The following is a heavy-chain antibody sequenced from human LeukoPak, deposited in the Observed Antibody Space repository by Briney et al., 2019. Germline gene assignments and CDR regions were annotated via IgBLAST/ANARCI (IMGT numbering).Heavy chain of an antibody. J-gene: IGHJ4*02. Sequence: GRSLRLSCSASGFSFSSYAMHWVRQAPGKGLEYVSSISSNGGPTYYIDSVRGRFTISRDNSKNTLYLQMSSLRTEDTAVYYCVKDRAVDYWGQGTLVTVSS. CDR3: VKDRAVDY. CDR2: ISSNGGPT. D-gene: IGHD3-10*01. CDR1: GFSFSSYA. V-gene: IGHV3-64D*06.